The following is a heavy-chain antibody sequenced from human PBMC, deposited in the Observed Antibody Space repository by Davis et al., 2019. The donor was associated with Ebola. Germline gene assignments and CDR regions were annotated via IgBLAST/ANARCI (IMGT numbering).Heavy chain of an antibody. CDR3: ARDWFGETD. V-gene: IGHV3-48*02. D-gene: IGHD3-10*01. J-gene: IGHJ4*02. CDR1: GFSFSNCD. CDR2: ISGSGSSI. Sequence: GGSLRLSCAASGFSFSNCDMNWVRQAPGKGLEWVSRISGSGSSISYADSVKGRFTISRENAKNSLYLQMNSLRDEDTAVYYCARDWFGETDWGQGTLVTVSS.